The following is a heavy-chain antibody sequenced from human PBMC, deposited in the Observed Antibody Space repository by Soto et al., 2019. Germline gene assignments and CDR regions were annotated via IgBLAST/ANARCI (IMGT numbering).Heavy chain of an antibody. V-gene: IGHV1-46*03. J-gene: IGHJ5*02. CDR2: INPRSGDT. CDR3: ARCVCYNSNCFSNWFDP. CDR1: GYTFTDYF. Sequence: QVHLVQSGAEVRMPGASVKVSCKASGYTFTDYFMHWVRQAPGQGLEWMGIINPRSGDTGYAQKFQGRVIMTTDTSTITVYMALSGLPSEDTAIYSCARCVCYNSNCFSNWFDPWGQGTLVTVSS. D-gene: IGHD6-13*01.